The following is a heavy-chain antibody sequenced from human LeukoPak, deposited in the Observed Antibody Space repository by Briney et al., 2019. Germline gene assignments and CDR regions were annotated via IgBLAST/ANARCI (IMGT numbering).Heavy chain of an antibody. Sequence: GGSLRPSCAASGFTFSSYAMHWVRQAPGKGLEWVAVISYDGSNKYYADSVKGRFTISRDNSKNTLYLQMNSLRAEDTAAYYCTRRPISPNYYYYGMDVWGQGTTVTVSS. CDR2: ISYDGSNK. D-gene: IGHD3-3*02. CDR1: GFTFSSYA. V-gene: IGHV3-30-3*01. J-gene: IGHJ6*02. CDR3: TRRPISPNYYYYGMDV.